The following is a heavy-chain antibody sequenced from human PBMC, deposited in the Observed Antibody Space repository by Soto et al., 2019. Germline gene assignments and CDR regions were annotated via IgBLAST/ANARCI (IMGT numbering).Heavy chain of an antibody. CDR2: VHISGQS. CDR1: GGSVRAPDW. J-gene: IGHJ5*01. V-gene: IGHV4-4*02. Sequence: SETLSLTCTLSGGSVRAPDWWNWVRQSPDKGLEWIAEVHISGQSNYNPSLRSRVSVSIDSSKNQFYLNLNSVTAADTAIYYCARVRQGCSANNCYFDPWGQGTQVTVSP. D-gene: IGHD1-1*01. CDR3: ARVRQGCSANNCYFDP.